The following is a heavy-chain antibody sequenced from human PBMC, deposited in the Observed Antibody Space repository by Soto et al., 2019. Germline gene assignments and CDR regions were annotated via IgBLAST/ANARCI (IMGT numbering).Heavy chain of an antibody. CDR3: AREGSYSFDYYYGMDV. CDR1: GFTVSSNY. CDR2: IYSGGST. J-gene: IGHJ6*02. V-gene: IGHV3-53*02. D-gene: IGHD1-26*01. Sequence: EVQLVATGGGLIQPGGSLRLSCAASGFTVSSNYMSWVRQAPGKGLEWVSVIYSGGSTYYADSVKGRFTISRDNSKNTLYLQMNSLRAEDTAVYYCAREGSYSFDYYYGMDVWGQGTTVTVSS.